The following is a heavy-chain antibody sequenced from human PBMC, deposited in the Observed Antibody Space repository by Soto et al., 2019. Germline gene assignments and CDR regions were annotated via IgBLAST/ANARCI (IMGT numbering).Heavy chain of an antibody. V-gene: IGHV4-39*01. CDR3: ASLITMVRGVFFFKEEEGIRDTVQVSAFLLNRSSDL. J-gene: IGHJ2*01. Sequence: PGKGLEWIGSIYYSGSTYYTPSLKSRVTISVDTSKNQFSLKLSSVTAADTAVYYCASLITMVRGVFFFKEEEGIRDTVQVSAFLLNRSSDL. CDR2: IYYSGST. D-gene: IGHD3-10*01.